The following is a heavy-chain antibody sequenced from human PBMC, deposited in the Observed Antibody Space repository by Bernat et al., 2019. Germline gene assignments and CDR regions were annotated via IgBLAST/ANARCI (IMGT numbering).Heavy chain of an antibody. Sequence: EVQLVESGGGLVQPGGSLRLSCEASGFTFSNYWMHWVRQAPRKGLVWVSRINTDGSSTNYADSVKGRFTISRDNAKDSLYLQMNSLSPEDTGVYYCASGFCGTSNCYSLVMDVWGQGTTVTVSS. D-gene: IGHD2-2*01. CDR2: INTDGSST. V-gene: IGHV3-74*01. CDR1: GFTFSNYW. J-gene: IGHJ6*02. CDR3: ASGFCGTSNCYSLVMDV.